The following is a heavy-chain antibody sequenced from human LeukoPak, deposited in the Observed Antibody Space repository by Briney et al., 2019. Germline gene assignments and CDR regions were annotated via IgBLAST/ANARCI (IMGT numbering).Heavy chain of an antibody. Sequence: GGSLRLSCAASGFTFTDYHMSWIRQAPGKGLECISYITVGGGVTYYADSVKGRFTVSRDSAKNSQSLHMDSLRVEDTAVYYCARGIGSSSILDFWGQGTLVTVSS. CDR3: ARGIGSSSILDF. CDR2: ITVGGGVT. CDR1: GFTFTDYH. J-gene: IGHJ4*02. V-gene: IGHV3-11*01. D-gene: IGHD6-6*01.